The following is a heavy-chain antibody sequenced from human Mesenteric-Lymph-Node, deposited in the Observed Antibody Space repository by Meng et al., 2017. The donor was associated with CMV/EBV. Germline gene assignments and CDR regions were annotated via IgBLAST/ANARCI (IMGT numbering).Heavy chain of an antibody. CDR3: ARSYTSCYGCYYYYGMDV. CDR1: TFTNFA. D-gene: IGHD2-2*01. Sequence: TFTNFAMHWVRQAPGKGLEWVAVISYDGSNKYYADSVKGRFTISRDNSKNTLYLQMNSLRAEDTAVYYCARSYTSCYGCYYYYGMDVWGQGTTVTVSS. J-gene: IGHJ6*02. V-gene: IGHV3-30*04. CDR2: ISYDGSNK.